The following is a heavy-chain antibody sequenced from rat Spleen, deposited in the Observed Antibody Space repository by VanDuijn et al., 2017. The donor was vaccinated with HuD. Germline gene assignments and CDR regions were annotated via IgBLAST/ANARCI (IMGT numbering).Heavy chain of an antibody. CDR3: ARHSGELDFDY. V-gene: IGHV5-29*01. CDR2: IGYDGSST. D-gene: IGHD1-4*01. CDR1: GFTFSNHG. J-gene: IGHJ2*01. Sequence: EVQLVESGGGLVQPGRSLKLSCAASGFTFSNHGMAWVRQAPTKGLDWIATIGYDGSSTYYRDSVKGRFTISRDNAKGTLYLQMDSLRSEDPATYYCARHSGELDFDYWGQGVMVTVSS.